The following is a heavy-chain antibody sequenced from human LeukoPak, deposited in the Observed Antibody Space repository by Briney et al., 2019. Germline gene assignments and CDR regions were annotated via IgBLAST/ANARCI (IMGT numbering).Heavy chain of an antibody. V-gene: IGHV4-61*02. Sequence: SQTLSLTCTVSGGSISSGSYYWSWIRQPAGKGLEWIGRIYTSGSTNYNPSLKSRVTISVDTSKNQFSLKLSSVTAADTAVYYCARGIEAAGPYFDYWGQGTLVTVSS. CDR1: GGSISSGSYY. CDR2: IYTSGST. D-gene: IGHD6-13*01. J-gene: IGHJ4*02. CDR3: ARGIEAAGPYFDY.